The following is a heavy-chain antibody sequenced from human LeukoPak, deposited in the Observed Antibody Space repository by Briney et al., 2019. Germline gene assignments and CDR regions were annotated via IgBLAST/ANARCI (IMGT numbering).Heavy chain of an antibody. J-gene: IGHJ6*03. D-gene: IGHD2-2*01. Sequence: GGSLRLSCAASGFTVSSNYMSWVRQAPGKGLEWVSVIYSGGSTYYADSVKGRFTISRDNAKNSLYLQMNSLRAEDTAVYYCAREKEGYCSRTSCYLDYYYYYMDVWGKGTTVTISS. V-gene: IGHV3-66*01. CDR3: AREKEGYCSRTSCYLDYYYYYMDV. CDR1: GFTVSSNY. CDR2: IYSGGST.